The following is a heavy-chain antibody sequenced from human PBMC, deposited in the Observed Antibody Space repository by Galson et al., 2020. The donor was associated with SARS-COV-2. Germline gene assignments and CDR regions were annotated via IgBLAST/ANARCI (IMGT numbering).Heavy chain of an antibody. CDR1: GGSISSSDW. CDR3: SRIIVTAYYFSCMDV. D-gene: IGHD2-21*02. V-gene: IGHV4-4*02. J-gene: IGHJ6*03. Sequence: SESLSLTCAVSGGSISSSDWWGWVRQPPGKGLEWIGEIFHSGYTNYNPSLKSRVTMSLDTSKNQFSLKLSSVTAADTALYYCSRIIVTAYYFSCMDVWGKGTTVTVSS. CDR2: IFHSGYT.